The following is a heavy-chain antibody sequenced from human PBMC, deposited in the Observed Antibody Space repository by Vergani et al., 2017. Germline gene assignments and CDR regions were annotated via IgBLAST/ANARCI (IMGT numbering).Heavy chain of an antibody. D-gene: IGHD1-26*01. CDR1: GFTFSSYA. CDR2: ISYDGSNK. CDR3: ARTSGSYRTPFDY. Sequence: QVQLVESGGGVVQPGRSLRLSCAASGFTFSSYAIHWVRQAPGKGLEWVAVISYDGSNKYYADSVKGRFTISRDNSKNTLYLQMNSLRAEDTAVYYCARTSGSYRTPFDYWGQGTLVTVSS. V-gene: IGHV3-30-3*01. J-gene: IGHJ4*02.